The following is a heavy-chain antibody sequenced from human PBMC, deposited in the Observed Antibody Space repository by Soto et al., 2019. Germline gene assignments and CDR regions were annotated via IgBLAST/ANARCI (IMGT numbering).Heavy chain of an antibody. CDR3: ARGDTWQRVDL. Sequence: SETLSLTCSVSSDSMNSGGYYWSWIRQHPGKGLEWIGYIYSNGDTYYNPSLKSRVTMSVDTSQNRLSLNLNSVTAADTAVYYCARGDTWQRVDLWGQGILVTVS. V-gene: IGHV4-31*03. D-gene: IGHD1-26*01. CDR1: SDSMNSGGYY. J-gene: IGHJ5*02. CDR2: IYSNGDT.